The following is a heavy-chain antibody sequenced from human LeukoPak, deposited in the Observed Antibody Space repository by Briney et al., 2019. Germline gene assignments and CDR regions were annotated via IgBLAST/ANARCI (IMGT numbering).Heavy chain of an antibody. Sequence: SETLSLTCAVYGGSFSGYYWSWIRQPPRKGLEWIGEINHSGSTNYNPSLKSRVTISVDTSKNQFSLKLSSVTAADTAVYYCAGAEFDILGYWGQGTLVTVSS. V-gene: IGHV4-34*01. CDR2: INHSGST. D-gene: IGHD3-9*01. CDR1: GGSFSGYY. J-gene: IGHJ4*02. CDR3: AGAEFDILGY.